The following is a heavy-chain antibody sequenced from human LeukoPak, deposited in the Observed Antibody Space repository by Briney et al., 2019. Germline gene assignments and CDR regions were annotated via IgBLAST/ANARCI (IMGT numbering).Heavy chain of an antibody. Sequence: GRSLRLSCAASGFTFDDYAMHWVRQAPGKGLEWVSGISWNSGSIGYADSVQGRFTISRDNAKNSLYLQMNSLRAEDTALYYCAKILGYCSSTSCYSDAFDIWGQGTMVTVSS. CDR1: GFTFDDYA. V-gene: IGHV3-9*01. CDR2: ISWNSGSI. CDR3: AKILGYCSSTSCYSDAFDI. D-gene: IGHD2-2*01. J-gene: IGHJ3*02.